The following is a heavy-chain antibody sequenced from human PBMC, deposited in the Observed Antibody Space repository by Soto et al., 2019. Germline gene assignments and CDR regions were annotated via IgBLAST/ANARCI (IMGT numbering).Heavy chain of an antibody. CDR1: GGSFSSYA. J-gene: IGHJ5*02. V-gene: IGHV1-69*01. D-gene: IGHD4-4*01. CDR2: IIPIFDTT. CDR3: ASGPPGSRFDP. Sequence: QVQLVQSGAEVKKPGSSVKVSCKASGGSFSSYAINWVRQAPGQGLEWMGGIIPIFDTTYYAQKFQGRVTITADESTNTAYMDLSSLRSADTAIYYCASGPPGSRFDPWGQGTLVTVSS.